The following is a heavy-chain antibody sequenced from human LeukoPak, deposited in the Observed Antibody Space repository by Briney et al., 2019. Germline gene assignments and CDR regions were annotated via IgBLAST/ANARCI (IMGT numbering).Heavy chain of an antibody. Sequence: GGSLRLSCAASGFTFSSYAMHWVRQAPGKGLEWVAVISYDGSNKHYADSVKGRFTISRDNSKNTLYLQMNSLRTEDTAVYYCARDGDTAMVRPDYYYYYYGMDVWGQGTTVTVSS. CDR2: ISYDGSNK. D-gene: IGHD5-18*01. V-gene: IGHV3-30-3*01. CDR3: ARDGDTAMVRPDYYYYYYGMDV. CDR1: GFTFSSYA. J-gene: IGHJ6*02.